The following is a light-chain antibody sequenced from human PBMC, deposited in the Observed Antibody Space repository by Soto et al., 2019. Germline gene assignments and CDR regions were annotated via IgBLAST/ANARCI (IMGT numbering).Light chain of an antibody. J-gene: IGKJ4*01. CDR1: QSVSSSY. V-gene: IGKV3-15*01. CDR2: GAS. Sequence: EIVLTQSPGTLSLSPGERATLSCRASQSVSSSYLAWYQQKPGQAPRLLIYGASTRATGIPARFSGSGSGTEFTLTISSLQSEEFAVYYCQQYNNWPRTFGGGTQLDI. CDR3: QQYNNWPRT.